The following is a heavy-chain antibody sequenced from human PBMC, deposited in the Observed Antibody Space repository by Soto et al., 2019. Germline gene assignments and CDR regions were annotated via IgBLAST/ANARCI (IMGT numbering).Heavy chain of an antibody. CDR3: AREKSSKDLYCSSTSCYANYYYGMDV. D-gene: IGHD2-2*01. Sequence: VASVKVSCKASGGTFSSYAISRVRQAPGQGLEWMGGIIPIFGTANYAQKFQGRVTITADESTSTAYMELSSLRSEDTAVYYCAREKSSKDLYCSSTSCYANYYYGMDVWGQGTTVTVSS. CDR2: IIPIFGTA. V-gene: IGHV1-69*13. CDR1: GGTFSSYA. J-gene: IGHJ6*02.